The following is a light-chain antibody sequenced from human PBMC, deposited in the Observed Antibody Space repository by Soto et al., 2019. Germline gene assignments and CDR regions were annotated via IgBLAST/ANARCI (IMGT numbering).Light chain of an antibody. CDR3: QQYYSYPRT. J-gene: IGKJ4*01. CDR2: SAS. CDR1: QGISSY. V-gene: IGKV1-8*01. Sequence: AIRMTQSPSSFSASTGDRVTITCRASQGISSYLAWYKQKPGKAPKLLNYSASTLQSGVPSRLSGNGSGTDLTLTISCLQSEDFATYYCQQYYSYPRTFGGGTKVEIK.